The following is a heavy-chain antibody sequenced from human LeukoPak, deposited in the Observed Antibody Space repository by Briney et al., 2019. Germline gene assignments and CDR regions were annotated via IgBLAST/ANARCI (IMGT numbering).Heavy chain of an antibody. CDR2: ISSSSSYI. D-gene: IGHD3-16*01. V-gene: IGHV3-21*01. Sequence: GGSLRLSCAASGFTFSSYSMNWVRQAPGKGLEWVSSISSSSSYIYYADSVKGRFTISRDNAKNSLYLQMNSLRAEDTAVYYCARAMYYDYVWGTSYGMDVGGQGTTVTVSS. CDR3: ARAMYYDYVWGTSYGMDV. CDR1: GFTFSSYS. J-gene: IGHJ6*02.